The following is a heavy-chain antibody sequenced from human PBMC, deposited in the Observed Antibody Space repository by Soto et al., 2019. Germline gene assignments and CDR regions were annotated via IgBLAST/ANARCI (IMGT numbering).Heavy chain of an antibody. CDR1: GGSISSGDYY. CDR3: ARDVRFLEWLTDPFDP. Sequence: QVQLQESGPGLVKPSQTLSLTCTVSGGSISSGDYYWSWIRQPPGKGLEWIGYIYYSGSTYYNPSLKSRVTISVDTSKNQFSLKLSSVTAADTAVYYCARDVRFLEWLTDPFDPWGQGTLVTVSS. V-gene: IGHV4-30-4*01. D-gene: IGHD3-3*01. CDR2: IYYSGST. J-gene: IGHJ5*02.